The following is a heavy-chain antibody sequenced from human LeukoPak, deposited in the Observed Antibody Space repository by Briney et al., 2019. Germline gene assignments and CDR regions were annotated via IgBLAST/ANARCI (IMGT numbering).Heavy chain of an antibody. V-gene: IGHV4-59*08. CDR3: ARHRLGSSSWDFDY. Sequence: SETLSLTCSVSGDSISSYYWSWIRQPPGKGLEWIGYIYYSGSTNYNPSLKSRVTISVDTSKNQFSLKLSSVTAADTAVYYCARHRLGSSSWDFDYWGQGTLVTVSS. CDR1: GDSISSYY. J-gene: IGHJ4*02. D-gene: IGHD6-13*01. CDR2: IYYSGST.